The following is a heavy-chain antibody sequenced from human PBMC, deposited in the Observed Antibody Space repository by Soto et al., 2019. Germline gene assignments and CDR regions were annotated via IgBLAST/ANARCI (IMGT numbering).Heavy chain of an antibody. Sequence: QVQLVQSGAEVKKPGASVKVSCKASGYTFTSYAMHWVRQAPGQRLEWMGWINAGNGNTKYSQKFQGRVTITRDTSASTAYMELSSLRSEDTAVYYCARHVGSSLIFDYWGQGTLVTVSS. D-gene: IGHD6-6*01. CDR2: INAGNGNT. CDR3: ARHVGSSLIFDY. V-gene: IGHV1-3*01. CDR1: GYTFTSYA. J-gene: IGHJ4*02.